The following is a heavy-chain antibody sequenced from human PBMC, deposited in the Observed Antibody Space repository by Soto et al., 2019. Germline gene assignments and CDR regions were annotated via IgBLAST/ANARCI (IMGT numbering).Heavy chain of an antibody. V-gene: IGHV6-1*01. CDR2: TYYRSKWHH. CDR3: ARSFGGYDAIPNYYYMDD. J-gene: IGHJ6*03. CDR1: GDSVSSDSAA. D-gene: IGHD5-12*01. Sequence: SQSLSLTCAISGDSVSSDSAAWNCIRQSPSRGLEWLGRTYYRSKWHHDYAVSVKSRITINPDTSKNQFSLQLNSVTPEDTAVYYCARSFGGYDAIPNYYYMDDWGKGTTGNVSS.